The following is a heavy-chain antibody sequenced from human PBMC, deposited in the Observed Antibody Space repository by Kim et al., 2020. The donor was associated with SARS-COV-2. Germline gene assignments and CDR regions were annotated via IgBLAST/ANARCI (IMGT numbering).Heavy chain of an antibody. CDR3: AKDLIAAAGRRLPFPYYFDY. CDR1: GFTFSSYA. V-gene: IGHV3-23*01. Sequence: GGSLRLSCAASGFTFSSYAMSWVRQAPGKGLEWVSATSGSGGSTYYADSVKGRFTISRDNSKNTLYLQMNSLRAEDTAVYYCAKDLIAAAGRRLPFPYYFDYWGQGTLVTVSS. D-gene: IGHD6-13*01. J-gene: IGHJ4*02. CDR2: TSGSGGST.